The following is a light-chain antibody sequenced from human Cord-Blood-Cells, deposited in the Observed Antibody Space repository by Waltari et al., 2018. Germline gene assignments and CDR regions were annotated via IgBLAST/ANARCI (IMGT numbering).Light chain of an antibody. CDR2: DAS. Sequence: DIQMTQSPSTLSASVGDRVTITCRASQSISSWLAWYQQKPGKAPKLLIYDASSLESGGPSRFSGRGSGTEFTLTISSLQPDDFATYYCQQYNSYPWTFGQGTKVEIK. V-gene: IGKV1-5*01. CDR3: QQYNSYPWT. J-gene: IGKJ1*01. CDR1: QSISSW.